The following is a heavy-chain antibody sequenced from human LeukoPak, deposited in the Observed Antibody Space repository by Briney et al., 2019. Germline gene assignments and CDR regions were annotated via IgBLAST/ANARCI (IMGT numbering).Heavy chain of an antibody. CDR1: GFTFSSYA. Sequence: PGGSLRLSCAASGFTFSSYAMSWVRQAAGKGLQWVSSITSSGDGTYYADSVKGRFTISRDNSENMLYLQMNSLRVEDTAVYFCAKDRPNYYGSNGHYYRRDGDYWGQGNLVTVSS. CDR3: AKDRPNYYGSNGHYYRRDGDY. J-gene: IGHJ4*02. V-gene: IGHV3-23*01. CDR2: ITSSGDGT. D-gene: IGHD3-22*01.